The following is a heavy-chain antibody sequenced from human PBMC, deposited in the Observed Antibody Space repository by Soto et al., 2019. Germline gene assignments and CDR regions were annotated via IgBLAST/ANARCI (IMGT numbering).Heavy chain of an antibody. D-gene: IGHD3-3*01. Sequence: PSETLSLTCTVSGGSITNTNWWSWVRQPPGKGLEWLGAIFHAGSTNYNPSLKSRVTISVDKSKNQFSLKLSSVTAADTAVYYCAKRYYDFWSGYSHNWFDPWGQGTLVTVSS. J-gene: IGHJ5*02. V-gene: IGHV4-4*02. CDR3: AKRYYDFWSGYSHNWFDP. CDR2: IFHAGST. CDR1: GGSITNTNW.